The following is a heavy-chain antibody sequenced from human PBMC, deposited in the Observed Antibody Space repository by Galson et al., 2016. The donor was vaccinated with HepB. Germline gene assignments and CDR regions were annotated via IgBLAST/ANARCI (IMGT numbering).Heavy chain of an antibody. D-gene: IGHD2-21*01. Sequence: SLRLSCAASGFTLSTYDMSWVRQAPGKGLEWVSTIRGKGGSTSYADSVKGRFTISRDSSKNTVYLQMNSLKAGDTAVYYGARGGMRIPRFDYWGQGTLVTVSS. CDR3: ARGGMRIPRFDY. V-gene: IGHV3-23*01. J-gene: IGHJ4*02. CDR2: IRGKGGST. CDR1: GFTLSTYD.